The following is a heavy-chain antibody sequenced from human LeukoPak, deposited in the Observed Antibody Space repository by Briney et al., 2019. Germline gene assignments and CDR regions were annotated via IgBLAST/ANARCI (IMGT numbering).Heavy chain of an antibody. CDR1: GYTFTDYY. D-gene: IGHD6-13*01. V-gene: IGHV1-2*02. J-gene: IGHJ5*01. Sequence: GASVKVSCKASGYTFTDYYLHWLRQDPGQGLEWVGWINPNSAGTEYAQEFQGRVTMTRDTSNSTAYMELSRLRPDDTAVYYCARAAWSATGKFDSWGQGTRVTVSS. CDR2: INPNSAGT. CDR3: ARAAWSATGKFDS.